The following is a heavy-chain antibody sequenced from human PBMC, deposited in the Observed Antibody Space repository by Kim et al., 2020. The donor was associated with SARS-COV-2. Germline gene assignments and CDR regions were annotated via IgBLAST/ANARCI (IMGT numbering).Heavy chain of an antibody. CDR2: IDSDGSTT. D-gene: IGHD4-17*01. Sequence: GGSLRLSCAASGFTFSSYWMYWVRQAPGKGLVWVSRIDSDGSTTSHADSVKGRFTISRDNAKNTLYLQMNSLRAEDTAVYYCARGGYGFDYWGQGNLATV. CDR1: GFTFSSYW. V-gene: IGHV3-74*01. J-gene: IGHJ4*02. CDR3: ARGGYGFDY.